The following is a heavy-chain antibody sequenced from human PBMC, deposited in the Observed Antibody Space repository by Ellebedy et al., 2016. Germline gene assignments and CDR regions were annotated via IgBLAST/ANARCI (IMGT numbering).Heavy chain of an antibody. CDR3: ARLGDYGVDY. CDR1: GGSISSGDYY. CDR2: IYYSGST. D-gene: IGHD4-17*01. Sequence: SETLSLXCTVSGGSISSGDYYWSWIRQPPGKGLEWIGYIYYSGSTYYNPSLKSRVTISVDTSKNQFSLKLSSVTAADTAVYYCARLGDYGVDYWGQGTLVTVSS. J-gene: IGHJ4*02. V-gene: IGHV4-30-4*01.